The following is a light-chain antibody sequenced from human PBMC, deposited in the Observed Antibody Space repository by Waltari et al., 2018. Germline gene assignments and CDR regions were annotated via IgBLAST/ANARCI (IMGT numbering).Light chain of an antibody. V-gene: IGKV2-30*02. CDR1: QSLLHSDGNTY. CDR3: MQGTHWPLN. J-gene: IGKJ4*01. CDR2: KVS. Sequence: DVVMTQSPLSLLVTLGQPPSISCRSSQSLLHSDGNTYLNWFHQRPGQSPRRLLYKVSNRDSGVSDRFSGSGSGTDVTLKISRVEAEDVGVYYCMQGTHWPLNFGGGTKVEIK.